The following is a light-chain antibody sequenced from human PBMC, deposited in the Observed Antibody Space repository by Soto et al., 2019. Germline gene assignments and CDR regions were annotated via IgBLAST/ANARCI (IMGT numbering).Light chain of an antibody. CDR3: SSYTSDFRRV. V-gene: IGLV2-14*01. CDR1: SSDVGRYNH. J-gene: IGLJ1*01. CDR2: EVS. Sequence: QSALTQPASVSGSPGQSITISCTGTSSDVGRYNHVSWYQHHPGKAPKLIISEVSNRPSGVSNRFSGSKSGYTASLTISGLQAEDEADYYCSSYTSDFRRVFGTGTKVTVL.